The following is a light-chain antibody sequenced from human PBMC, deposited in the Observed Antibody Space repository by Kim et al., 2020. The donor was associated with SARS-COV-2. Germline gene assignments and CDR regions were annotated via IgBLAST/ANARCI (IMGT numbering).Light chain of an antibody. CDR1: HSVSSSY. Sequence: ATHSCRASHSVSSSYLAWYQQKPDQAQKTDQAPRLLIYGASTRAAGIPDRFSGSGSGTDFTLTISRLEPEDFAVYYCQQYGSSPRSFGQGTKLEIK. CDR3: QQYGSSPRS. J-gene: IGKJ2*03. CDR2: GAS. V-gene: IGKV3-20*01.